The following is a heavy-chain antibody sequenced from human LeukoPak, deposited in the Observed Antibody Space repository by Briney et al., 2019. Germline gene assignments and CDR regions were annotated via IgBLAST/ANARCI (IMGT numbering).Heavy chain of an antibody. V-gene: IGHV3-30*02. J-gene: IGHJ3*01. D-gene: IGHD4-11*01. CDR3: ARDWYNNSDAFDL. CDR1: GFTFSSYG. CDR2: IRYDGSNK. Sequence: GGSLRLSCAASGFTFSSYGMHWVRQAPGKGLEWVAFIRYDGSNKYYADSVKGRFTISRDNAKNSLYLQMNSLRAEDTAVYYCARDWYNNSDAFDLWGQGTMVTVSS.